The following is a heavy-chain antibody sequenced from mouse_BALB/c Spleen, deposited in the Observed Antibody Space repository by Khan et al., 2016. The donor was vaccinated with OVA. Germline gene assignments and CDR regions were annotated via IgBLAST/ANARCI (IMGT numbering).Heavy chain of an antibody. CDR1: GFTFSDYG. V-gene: IGHV5-15*02. J-gene: IGHJ3*01. CDR3: GRGGKGGFAY. CDR2: ISSLAYNF. Sequence: EVELVESGGGLVQPGGSRKLSCAASGFTFSDYGMAWVRQAPGKGPEWVAFISSLAYNFYYADTVTGRFTISRETAKNTLYLEMSSLRSEATAMFVCGRGGKGGFAYWGQGTLVTVSA.